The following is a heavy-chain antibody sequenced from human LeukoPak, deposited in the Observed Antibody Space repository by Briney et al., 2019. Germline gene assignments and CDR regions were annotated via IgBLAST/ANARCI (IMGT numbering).Heavy chain of an antibody. V-gene: IGHV4-4*07. D-gene: IGHD1-26*01. CDR2: FYSTGST. CDR3: ARDQYSGSLDY. Sequence: SETLSLTCTVSGGSISSYYWTWIRQPAGKGLEWIGRFYSTGSTNYNPSLKSRVTMSVDTSKNQFSLKLSSVAAADTAVYYCARDQYSGSLDYWGQGTPVTVSS. J-gene: IGHJ4*02. CDR1: GGSISSYY.